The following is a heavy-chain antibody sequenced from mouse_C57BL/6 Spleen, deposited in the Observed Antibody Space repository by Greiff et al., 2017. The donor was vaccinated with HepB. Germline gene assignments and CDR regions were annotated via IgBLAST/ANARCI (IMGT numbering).Heavy chain of an antibody. V-gene: IGHV1-18*01. Sequence: EVQLQQSGPELVKPGASVKIPCKASGYTFTDYNMDWVKQSHGKSLEWIGAINPNNGGTIYNQKFKGKATLTVDKSSSTAYMELRSLTSEDTAVYYGARSDGYDYYDAMDYWGQGTSVTVSS. J-gene: IGHJ4*01. D-gene: IGHD2-2*01. CDR2: INPNNGGT. CDR3: ARSDGYDYYDAMDY. CDR1: GYTFTDYN.